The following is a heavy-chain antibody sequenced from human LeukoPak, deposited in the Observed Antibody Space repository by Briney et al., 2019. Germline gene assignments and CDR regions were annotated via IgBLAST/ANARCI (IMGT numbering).Heavy chain of an antibody. Sequence: GGSLRLSCAASGFTFSSYAMSWVRHAPGEGLEWVSAISDSGGTTYYADSVKGRFTISRDNSKNTLYLQMNSLRVEDTGVYYCARDAPGIKVAGHCDYWGQGTQVTVSS. CDR2: ISDSGGTT. J-gene: IGHJ4*02. CDR3: ARDAPGIKVAGHCDY. CDR1: GFTFSSYA. V-gene: IGHV3-23*01. D-gene: IGHD6-19*01.